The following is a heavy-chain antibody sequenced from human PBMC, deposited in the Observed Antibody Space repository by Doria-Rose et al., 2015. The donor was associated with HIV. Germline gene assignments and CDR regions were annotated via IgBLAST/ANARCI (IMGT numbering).Heavy chain of an antibody. Sequence: VQLVQSGGGLVRPGGSLRLSCATSGSTFSSHRINWVRQAPGQWLEVVSSISSTSAYRDYADSVRGRFTISRDNASNSLYLQMDSLRAEDTAIYYCATGVTLDCWGQGTLVTVPS. CDR2: ISSTSAYR. J-gene: IGHJ4*02. CDR3: ATGVTLDC. CDR1: GSTFSSHR. D-gene: IGHD3-10*01. V-gene: IGHV3-21*01.